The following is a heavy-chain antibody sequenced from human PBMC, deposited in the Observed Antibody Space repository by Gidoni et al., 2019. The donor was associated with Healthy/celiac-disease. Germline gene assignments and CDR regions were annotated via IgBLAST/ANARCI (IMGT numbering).Heavy chain of an antibody. V-gene: IGHV3-30-3*01. J-gene: IGHJ6*02. Sequence: QVQLVESGGGVVQPWRSLRLSCAASGFTFSSYAMHWVRQAPGKGLELVAVISYDGSNKYYADSVKGRFTISRDNSKNTLYLQMNSLRAEDTAVYYCARDSYDSRYYYGMDVWGQGTTVTVSS. CDR3: ARDSYDSRYYYGMDV. CDR2: ISYDGSNK. D-gene: IGHD5-12*01. CDR1: GFTFSSYA.